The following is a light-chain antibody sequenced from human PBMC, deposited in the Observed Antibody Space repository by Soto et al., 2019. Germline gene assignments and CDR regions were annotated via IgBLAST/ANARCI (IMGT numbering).Light chain of an antibody. J-gene: IGKJ1*01. Sequence: EIVLTESPGTLSLAPGERARLSCRASQSVSSSYLAWYQQKPGQAPRLLIYGASSRATGIPDRFSGSGSGTDFTLTISRLEPEDFAVYYCQQYGSSLTWTFGQGTKVDI. CDR1: QSVSSSY. CDR3: QQYGSSLTWT. V-gene: IGKV3-20*01. CDR2: GAS.